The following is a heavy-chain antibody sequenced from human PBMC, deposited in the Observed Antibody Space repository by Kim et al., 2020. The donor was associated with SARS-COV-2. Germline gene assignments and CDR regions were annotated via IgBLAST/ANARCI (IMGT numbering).Heavy chain of an antibody. V-gene: IGHV3-30*18. J-gene: IGHJ6*01. D-gene: IGHD2-15*01. CDR1: GFTFSSYG. CDR2: ISYDGSNK. Sequence: GGSLRLSCAASGFTFSSYGMHWVRQAPGKGLEWVAVISYDGSNKYYADSVKGRFTISRDNSKNTLYLQMNSLRVEDTSVYYCAKKGYCSGGSGSYYYYC. CDR3: AKKGYCSGGSGSYYYYC.